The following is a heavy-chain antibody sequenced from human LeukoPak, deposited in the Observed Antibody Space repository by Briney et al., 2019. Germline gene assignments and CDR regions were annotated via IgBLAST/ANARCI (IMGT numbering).Heavy chain of an antibody. D-gene: IGHD6-13*01. Sequence: GGSLRLSCAASGFTFSSYDMSWVRQAPGKGLEWVSVIYSGGSTYYADSVKGRFTISRDNSKNTLYLQMNSLRAEDTAVYYCARDSSSWDAFDIWGQGTMVTVSS. CDR2: IYSGGST. CDR3: ARDSSSWDAFDI. V-gene: IGHV3-66*01. CDR1: GFTFSSYD. J-gene: IGHJ3*02.